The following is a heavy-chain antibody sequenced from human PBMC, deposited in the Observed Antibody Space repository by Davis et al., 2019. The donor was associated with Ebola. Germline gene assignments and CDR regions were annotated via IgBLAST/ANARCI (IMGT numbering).Heavy chain of an antibody. CDR2: IIPILGIA. J-gene: IGHJ6*02. V-gene: IGHV1-69*10. CDR3: ARECIAAAGTCYYYGMDV. D-gene: IGHD6-13*01. CDR1: VCTFSSYT. Sequence: SSVTVSCMASVCTFSSYTSSEVRQAPGREREWMGRIIPILGIANYAQTFQGRVTITADKSTSTAYMELSSLRSEDTAVYYCARECIAAAGTCYYYGMDVWGQGTTVTVSS.